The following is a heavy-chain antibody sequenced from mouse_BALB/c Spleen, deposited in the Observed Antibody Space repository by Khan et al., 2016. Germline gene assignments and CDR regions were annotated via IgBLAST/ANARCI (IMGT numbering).Heavy chain of an antibody. Sequence: EVQLQESGPGLVKPSQSLSLTCTVTGYSITSDYAWNWIRQFPGNKLEWMGYISYSGSTSYNQSLKSRISITRDTSKNQFFLQLNSVTTEDTATYYCARGRSYYFDYWGQGTTLTVSS. V-gene: IGHV3-2*02. CDR1: GYSITSDYA. CDR3: ARGRSYYFDY. J-gene: IGHJ2*01. CDR2: ISYSGST. D-gene: IGHD1-1*01.